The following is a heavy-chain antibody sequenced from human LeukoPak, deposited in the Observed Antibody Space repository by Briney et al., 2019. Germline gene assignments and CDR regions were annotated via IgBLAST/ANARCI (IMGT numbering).Heavy chain of an antibody. CDR3: ARGSGGSGWYNFDF. J-gene: IGHJ4*02. D-gene: IGHD6-19*01. CDR2: MNPNSGNT. V-gene: IGHV1-8*03. Sequence: GASVKVSCKASGYTFTSYDINWVRQATGQGLEWMGWMNPNSGNTGYAQKFQGRVTITRNTSISTAYMELSSLRSEDTAVYYCARGSGGSGWYNFDFWGQGTLVTVSS. CDR1: GYTFTSYD.